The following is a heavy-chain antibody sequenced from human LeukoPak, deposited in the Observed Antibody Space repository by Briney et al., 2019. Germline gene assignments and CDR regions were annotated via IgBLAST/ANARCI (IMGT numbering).Heavy chain of an antibody. V-gene: IGHV4-31*03. CDR2: IYHSGST. CDR1: GGSISSGGYY. J-gene: IGHJ4*02. CDR3: VRAAGSLYYFDY. D-gene: IGHD6-19*01. Sequence: PSQTLSLTCTVSGGSISSGGYYWSWIRQNPGKGLEWIGYIYHSGSTQYNPSLKSRVAISVDTSKNQFSLKLSSVTAADTAVYYCVRAAGSLYYFDYWGQGTLVTVSS.